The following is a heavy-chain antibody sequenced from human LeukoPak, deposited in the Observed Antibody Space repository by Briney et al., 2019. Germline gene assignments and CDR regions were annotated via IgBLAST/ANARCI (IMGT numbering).Heavy chain of an antibody. Sequence: ASVKVSCKASGYTFTSYYMHWVRQAPGQGLEWMGIINPSGGSTSYAQKFQGRVTMTRDTSTSTVYMELSSLRSEDTAVYYCARETYYYDSSGYVGYWGQGTLVTVSS. V-gene: IGHV1-46*01. CDR2: INPSGGST. J-gene: IGHJ4*02. CDR1: GYTFTSYY. D-gene: IGHD3-22*01. CDR3: ARETYYYDSSGYVGY.